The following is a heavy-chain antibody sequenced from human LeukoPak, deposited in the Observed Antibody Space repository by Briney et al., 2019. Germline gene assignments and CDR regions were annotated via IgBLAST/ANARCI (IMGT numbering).Heavy chain of an antibody. CDR2: IHHDGRI. V-gene: IGHV4/OR15-8*01. CDR1: GGSIDSTNW. J-gene: IGHJ4*02. D-gene: IGHD3-16*02. Sequence: KASETLSLTCDVSGGSIDSTNWWNWVRQPPGKGLEWIGEIHHDGRISYNPSLKSRVTLSVDKSKNQFSLRLNSVTAADTAMYYCARSHDHLWGNYPDYWGQGTLVTVSS. CDR3: ARSHDHLWGNYPDY.